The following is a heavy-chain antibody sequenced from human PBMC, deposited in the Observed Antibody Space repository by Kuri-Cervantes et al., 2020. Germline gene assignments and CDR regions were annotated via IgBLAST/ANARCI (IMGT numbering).Heavy chain of an antibody. CDR2: ISHDGGNE. CDR3: ARDYYSSSWYDYYYYYGMDV. J-gene: IGHJ6*02. D-gene: IGHD6-13*01. Sequence: GESLKISCAVSGFIFSDYAMHWVRQAPSKGPEWVAVISHDGGNEYYTDSVKGRFTISRDNSKNTLYLQMNSLRAEDTAVYYCARDYYSSSWYDYYYYYGMDVWGQGTTVTVSS. CDR1: GFIFSDYA. V-gene: IGHV3-30*03.